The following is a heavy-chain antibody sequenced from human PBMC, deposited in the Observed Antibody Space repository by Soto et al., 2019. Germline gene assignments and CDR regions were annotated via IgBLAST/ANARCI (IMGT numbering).Heavy chain of an antibody. D-gene: IGHD5-18*01. J-gene: IGHJ4*02. CDR2: IFYSGTT. Sequence: LSLTCTVSGDSISNYYWSWIRQPPGKRLEWLGYIFYSGTTSYNPSLKRRVTISVDTSKNQFALRLRSVTAADTATYFCARFKRGYSYGSVIDFWGQGTLVTVSS. V-gene: IGHV4-59*01. CDR3: ARFKRGYSYGSVIDF. CDR1: GDSISNYY.